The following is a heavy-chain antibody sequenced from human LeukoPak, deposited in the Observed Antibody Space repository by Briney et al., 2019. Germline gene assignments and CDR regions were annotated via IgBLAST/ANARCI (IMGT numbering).Heavy chain of an antibody. J-gene: IGHJ5*02. V-gene: IGHV4-61*02. CDR3: ARLRYFDWLLSDDNWFDP. Sequence: SETLSLTCTVSGGSISSGSYYWSWIRQPAGKGLEWIGRIYTSGSTNYNPSLKSRVTISVDTSKNQFSLKLSSVTAADTAVYYCARLRYFDWLLSDDNWFDPWGQGTLVTVSS. D-gene: IGHD3-9*01. CDR2: IYTSGST. CDR1: GGSISSGSYY.